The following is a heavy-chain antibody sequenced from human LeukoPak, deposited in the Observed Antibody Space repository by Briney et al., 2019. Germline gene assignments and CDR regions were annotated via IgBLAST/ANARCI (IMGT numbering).Heavy chain of an antibody. D-gene: IGHD7-27*01. J-gene: IGHJ4*02. CDR2: ISCDGSNK. Sequence: GGSLRLSCAASGFTFSTYAMHWVRKATGTGLEWVAFISCDGSNKYYADSVKGRFTISRHNSKNTLYLKMNSMRAEDTAVYYCARDKWGSDYWGQGTLVTVSS. CDR1: GFTFSTYA. CDR3: ARDKWGSDY. V-gene: IGHV3-30-3*01.